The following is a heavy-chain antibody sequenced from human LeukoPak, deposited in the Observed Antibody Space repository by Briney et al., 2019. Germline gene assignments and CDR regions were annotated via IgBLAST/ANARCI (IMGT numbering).Heavy chain of an antibody. V-gene: IGHV3-30*18. J-gene: IGHJ4*02. CDR3: AKDARRTNGWYFFDY. CDR2: ISYDGSNK. Sequence: GGSLRLSCAASGFTFSSYGMHWVRQAPGKGLEWVAVISYDGSNKYYADSVKGRFTISRDNSKNTLYLQMNGLRAEDTAVYYCAKDARRTNGWYFFDYWGQGTLVTVSS. D-gene: IGHD6-19*01. CDR1: GFTFSSYG.